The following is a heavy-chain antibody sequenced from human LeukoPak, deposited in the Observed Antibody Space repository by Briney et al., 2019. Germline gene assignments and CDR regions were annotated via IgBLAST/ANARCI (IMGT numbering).Heavy chain of an antibody. CDR1: GGSISSRPYD. Sequence: SETLSLTCTVSGGSISSRPYDWGWIRQPPGKGLEYIGSISYSGSTYYNPSLRSRVTISVDTSKNQFSLKLSSVTAADTAVYYCATTSALVFDYWGQGTLVTVSS. J-gene: IGHJ4*02. CDR2: ISYSGST. V-gene: IGHV4-39*01. CDR3: ATTSALVFDY.